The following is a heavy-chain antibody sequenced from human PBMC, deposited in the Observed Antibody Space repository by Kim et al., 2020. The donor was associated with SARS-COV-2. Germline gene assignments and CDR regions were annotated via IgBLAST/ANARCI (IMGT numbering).Heavy chain of an antibody. Sequence: GGSLRLSCAASGFTFSSYSMNWVRQAPGKGLEWVSYISSSSSTIYYADSVKGRFTISRDNAKNSLYLQMNSLRDEDTAVYYCARDRVAAAGREYYFDYWGQGTLVTVSS. J-gene: IGHJ4*02. CDR2: ISSSSSTI. D-gene: IGHD6-13*01. CDR3: ARDRVAAAGREYYFDY. V-gene: IGHV3-48*02. CDR1: GFTFSSYS.